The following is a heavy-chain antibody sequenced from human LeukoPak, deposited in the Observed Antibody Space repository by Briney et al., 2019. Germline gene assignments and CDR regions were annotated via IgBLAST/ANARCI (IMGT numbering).Heavy chain of an antibody. CDR2: IKEDASEE. D-gene: IGHD5-24*01. CDR3: AIAARWELGY. Sequence: GGSLRLSCAVSGFTSSRHWMSWVRQTPEKGLEWVANIKEDASEENYVDSVKGRFTISRDNAKNSLYLQMNSLRAEDTAVYYCAIAARWELGYWGQGTLVTVSS. V-gene: IGHV3-7*01. J-gene: IGHJ4*02. CDR1: GFTSSRHW.